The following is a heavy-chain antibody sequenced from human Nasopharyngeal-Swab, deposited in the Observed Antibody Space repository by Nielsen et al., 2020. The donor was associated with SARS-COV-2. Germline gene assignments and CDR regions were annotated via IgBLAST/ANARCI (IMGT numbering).Heavy chain of an antibody. D-gene: IGHD3-22*01. J-gene: IGHJ6*02. V-gene: IGHV1-69*04. CDR1: GGTFSSYA. CDR3: ARGLYYDSANYYYYGMDA. CDR2: IIPILGIA. Sequence: SVKVSCKASGGTFSSYAISWVRQAPGQGLEWMGRIIPILGIANYAQKFQGRVTITADKSTSTAYMELSSLRSEDTAVYYCARGLYYDSANYYYYGMDAWGQGTTVTVSS.